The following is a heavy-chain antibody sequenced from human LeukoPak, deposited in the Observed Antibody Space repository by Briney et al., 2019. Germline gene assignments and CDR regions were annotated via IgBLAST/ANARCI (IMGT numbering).Heavy chain of an antibody. J-gene: IGHJ6*04. Sequence: SETLSLTCTVSGDSISCYYWRWIRQPPGKGLEWIGNIYYSGSTNYNPSLKSRVTISVDTSKTQSSLKLSSVTAADTAVYYCARATTKFGELYYGMDVWGKGTTVTVSS. V-gene: IGHV4-59*01. CDR3: ARATTKFGELYYGMDV. CDR1: GDSISCYY. CDR2: IYYSGST. D-gene: IGHD3-10*01.